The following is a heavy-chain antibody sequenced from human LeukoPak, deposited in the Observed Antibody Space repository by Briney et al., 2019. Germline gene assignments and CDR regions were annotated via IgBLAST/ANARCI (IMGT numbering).Heavy chain of an antibody. D-gene: IGHD6-6*01. J-gene: IGHJ3*01. V-gene: IGHV3-48*01. CDR2: INTGSTTI. CDR3: ARDSSVCAFDV. Sequence: QPGGSLRLSCAASGFTFRPYTMHWFRQPPGKGLEWIAYINTGSTTIFYAGSVKGRFTISRDNAKNSLYLQMNSLKAEDTALYYCARDSSVCAFDVWGQGTMLTVSS. CDR1: GFTFRPYT.